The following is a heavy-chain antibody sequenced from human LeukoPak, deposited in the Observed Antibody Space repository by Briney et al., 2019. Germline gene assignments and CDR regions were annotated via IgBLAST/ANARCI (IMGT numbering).Heavy chain of an antibody. CDR3: ASNAGYYGSGSYYDY. D-gene: IGHD3-10*01. J-gene: IGHJ4*02. V-gene: IGHV3-66*01. Sequence: GGSLRLSCAASGFTVSSNYMSWVRQAPGKGLEWVSVIYSGGSTYYADSVKGRFTISRDNSKNTLYLQMNSLRAEDTAVYYCASNAGYYGSGSYYDYWGQGTLVTASS. CDR2: IYSGGST. CDR1: GFTVSSNY.